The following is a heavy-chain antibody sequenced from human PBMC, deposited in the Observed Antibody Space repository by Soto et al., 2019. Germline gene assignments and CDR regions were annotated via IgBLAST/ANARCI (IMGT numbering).Heavy chain of an antibody. CDR3: ATSYDSGFDP. Sequence: QLQLMQSGGEAKNPGASVKVSCEASGYSFSTYAISWLRQAPGQGLEWMGLITPNNGYTNYPQKFQGRLILTTDIPSSTAYMELTSLRYDDTAMYYCATSYDSGFDPWGQGTLVSVS. CDR1: GYSFSTYA. J-gene: IGHJ5*02. CDR2: ITPNNGYT. D-gene: IGHD3-3*01. V-gene: IGHV1-18*01.